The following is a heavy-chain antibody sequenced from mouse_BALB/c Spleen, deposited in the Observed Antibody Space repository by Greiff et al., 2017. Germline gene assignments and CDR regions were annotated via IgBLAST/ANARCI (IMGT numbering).Heavy chain of an antibody. CDR3: ARDYDYEGWFAY. D-gene: IGHD2-4*01. J-gene: IGHJ3*01. CDR2: ISSGSSTI. CDR1: GFTFSSFG. V-gene: IGHV5-17*02. Sequence: EVQLVESGGGLVQPGGSRKLSCAASGFTFSSFGMHWVRQAPEKGLEWVAYISSGSSTIYYADTVKGRFTISRDNPKNTLFLQMTSLRSEDTAMYYCARDYDYEGWFAYWGQGTLVTVSA.